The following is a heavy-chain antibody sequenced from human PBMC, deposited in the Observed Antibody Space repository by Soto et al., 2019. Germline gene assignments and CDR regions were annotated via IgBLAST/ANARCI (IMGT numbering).Heavy chain of an antibody. D-gene: IGHD5-12*01. V-gene: IGHV1-69*08. CDR3: VRDSPIGSTYSGYDGIAH. Sequence: QVQLVQSGAEVKKPGSSVKVSCKASGGTFSNDIITWVRQAPGQGLEWMGRIIPLLDIANYAQKFQGKVTVPAHKPTSPAYMELNSLRSEDTAVYYCVRDSPIGSTYSGYDGIAHWGQGTLVTVSS. CDR2: IIPLLDIA. J-gene: IGHJ4*02. CDR1: GGTFSNDI.